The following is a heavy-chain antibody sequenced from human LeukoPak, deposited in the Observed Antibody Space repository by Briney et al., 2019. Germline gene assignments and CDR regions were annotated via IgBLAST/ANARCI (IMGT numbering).Heavy chain of an antibody. CDR2: ISFTGGTT. D-gene: IGHD5-12*01. J-gene: IGHJ6*03. Sequence: PGGSLRLSCAASGFTFSSYGMSWVRQAPGKGLEWVSSISFTGGTTYYADSVKGRFTISRDNSKDTLYLQMKSLRAEDTAVYYCAKGGGYEAQYYYYYLDVWGKGTTVTVSS. CDR1: GFTFSSYG. V-gene: IGHV3-23*01. CDR3: AKGGGYEAQYYYYYLDV.